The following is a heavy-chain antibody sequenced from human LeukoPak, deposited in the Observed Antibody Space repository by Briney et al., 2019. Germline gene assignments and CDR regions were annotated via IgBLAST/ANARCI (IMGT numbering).Heavy chain of an antibody. CDR3: ARDSLRYCSGDSCYYNY. D-gene: IGHD2-15*01. J-gene: IGHJ4*02. CDR2: IKHDGSEK. Sequence: GGSLRLSCAASGFTFNDYWMSWVRQSPGKGLEWVANIKHDGSEKYYVDSVKGRFTISRDNAKNSLYLQMNSLRAEDTAIYFCARDSLRYCSGDSCYYNYWGQGTLVTVSS. CDR1: GFTFNDYW. V-gene: IGHV3-7*01.